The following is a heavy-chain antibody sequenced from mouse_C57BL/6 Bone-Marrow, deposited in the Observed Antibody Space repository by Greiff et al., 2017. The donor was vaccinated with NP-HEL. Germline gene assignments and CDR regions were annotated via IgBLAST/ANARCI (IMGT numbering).Heavy chain of an antibody. J-gene: IGHJ1*03. CDR2: IHPNSGST. CDR1: GYTFPSYW. V-gene: IGHV1-64*01. CDR3: ARNGVRLWDFDV. Sequence: QVQLQQPGAELVKPGASVKLSCKASGYTFPSYWMHWVKPRPGQGLEWIGMIHPNSGSTNYNEKFKSKATLTVDTSSSTAYLQLSSLTSEDSAVYYCARNGVRLWDFDVWGTGTTVTVSS. D-gene: IGHD2-14*01.